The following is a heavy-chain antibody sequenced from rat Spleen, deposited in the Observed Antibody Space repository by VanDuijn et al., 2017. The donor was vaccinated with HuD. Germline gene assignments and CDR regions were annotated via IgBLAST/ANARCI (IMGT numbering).Heavy chain of an antibody. D-gene: IGHD3-1*01. V-gene: IGHV5-22*01. J-gene: IGHJ2*01. CDR2: ISYEGSST. CDR3: ARLDPPFDY. CDR1: GFTFSDYN. Sequence: EVQLVESGGGLVQPGRSLKLSCAASGFTFSDYNMAWVRQAPKKGLEWVATISYEGSSTYYGDSVKGRFTISRDNAKSTLYLQMNSLRSEDTATYYCARLDPPFDYWGQGVMVTVSS.